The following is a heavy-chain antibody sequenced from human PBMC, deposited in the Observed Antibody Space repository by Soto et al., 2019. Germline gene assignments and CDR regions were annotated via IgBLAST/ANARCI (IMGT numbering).Heavy chain of an antibody. Sequence: SVKVSCKASGGTFSSYAISWVRQAPGQGLEWMGGIIPIFGTANYAQKFQGRVTITADESTSTAYMELSSLRSEDTAVYYCARDSYYDSSGPIGIFDYWGQGTLVTVSS. CDR2: IIPIFGTA. V-gene: IGHV1-69*13. CDR1: GGTFSSYA. D-gene: IGHD3-22*01. J-gene: IGHJ4*02. CDR3: ARDSYYDSSGPIGIFDY.